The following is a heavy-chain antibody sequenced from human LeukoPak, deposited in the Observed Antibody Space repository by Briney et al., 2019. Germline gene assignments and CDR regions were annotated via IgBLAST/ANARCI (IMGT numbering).Heavy chain of an antibody. CDR3: ARARSGPYGSGSLDAFDI. CDR1: GYTLTELS. J-gene: IGHJ3*02. D-gene: IGHD3-10*01. Sequence: ASVKVSCKVSGYTLTELSMHWVRQAPGQGLEWMGGIIPMFDTADFAQKFQGRVTITADTSTSTAYMQLSSLRSEDTAVYYCARARSGPYGSGSLDAFDIWGQGTMVTVSS. V-gene: IGHV1-69*06. CDR2: IIPMFDTA.